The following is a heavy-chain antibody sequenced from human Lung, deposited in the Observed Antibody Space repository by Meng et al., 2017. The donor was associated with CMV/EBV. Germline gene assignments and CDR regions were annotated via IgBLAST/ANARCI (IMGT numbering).Heavy chain of an antibody. J-gene: IGHJ4*02. D-gene: IGHD3-22*01. CDR2: INHRGST. V-gene: IGHV4-34*01. CDR1: GGSFSGYD. Sequence: LXCAVYGGSFSGYDWTWIRQSPGKGLEWIGEINHRGSTNYNPSLKSRLTISLDTSKNQFSLKLKSVTAADTAVYYRARGSTSVTMIVVVFTAASLAYDSXGQGXLVTVSS. CDR3: ARGSTSVTMIVVVFTAASLAYDS.